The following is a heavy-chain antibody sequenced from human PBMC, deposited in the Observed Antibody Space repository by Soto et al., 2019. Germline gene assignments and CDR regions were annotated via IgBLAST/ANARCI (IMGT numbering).Heavy chain of an antibody. V-gene: IGHV3-48*02. D-gene: IGHD5-18*01. CDR3: ARDRPVDTSMVGLDY. CDR2: ISSSSSII. CDR1: GFTFNNYN. Sequence: GGSLRLSCVGSGFTFNNYNMNWVRQAPGKGLEWVSYISSSSSIIYYADSMKGRLTISRDNAKNSLYLQINSLRDEDTAVYYCARDRPVDTSMVGLDYWGQGTLVTVSS. J-gene: IGHJ4*02.